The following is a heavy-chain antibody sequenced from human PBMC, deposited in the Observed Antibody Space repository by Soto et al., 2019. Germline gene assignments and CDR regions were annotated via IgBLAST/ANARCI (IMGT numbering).Heavy chain of an antibody. CDR1: GGSLSGNY. CDR3: ARTTAAIHLNY. D-gene: IGHD2-21*02. CDR2: THHSGST. V-gene: IGHV4-34*01. J-gene: IGHJ4*02. Sequence: SETLSLTCAVYGGSLSGNYWGWIRRPPGKGLEWIGETHHSGSTAYNPSLKSRVTISVDTSRNQFSLKLNSVTAADTAVYYCARTTAAIHLNYWSQGTLVTVSS.